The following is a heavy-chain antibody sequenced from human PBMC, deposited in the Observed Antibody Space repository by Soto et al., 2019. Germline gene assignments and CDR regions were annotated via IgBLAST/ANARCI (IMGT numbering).Heavy chain of an antibody. Sequence: EVQLLESGGGSVQPGGSLRLSCAASGFTFSSYAMHWVRRPPGKGLEWVSSISGSGGTAYYADSVKGRFSISRDSLVTTLYLQMNSLRTEDTAVYVCAKGRGQNWNFDSGGQGTLVTVS. CDR2: ISGSGGTA. CDR1: GFTFSSYA. J-gene: IGHJ5*01. CDR3: AKGRGQNWNFDS. D-gene: IGHD1-1*01. V-gene: IGHV3-23*01.